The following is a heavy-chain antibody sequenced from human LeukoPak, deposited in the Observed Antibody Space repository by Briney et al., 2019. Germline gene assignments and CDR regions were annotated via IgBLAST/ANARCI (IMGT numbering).Heavy chain of an antibody. V-gene: IGHV3-53*01. CDR1: GFTVSSNY. J-gene: IGHJ4*02. CDR2: ISSGGDT. Sequence: GGSLRLTCAASGFTVSSNYMTWVRQAPGKGLEWVSAISSGGDTYYADSVKGRFTTSRDNSKNTLYLQMNSLRADDTAVYYCATPLTGLDYWGQGTLVAVSS. CDR3: ATPLTGLDY. D-gene: IGHD1-14*01.